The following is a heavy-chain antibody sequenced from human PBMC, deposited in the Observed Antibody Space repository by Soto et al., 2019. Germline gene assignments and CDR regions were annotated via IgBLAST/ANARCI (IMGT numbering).Heavy chain of an antibody. V-gene: IGHV4-34*01. CDR2: INHSGST. Sequence: QVQLQQWGAGLLKPSETLSLTCAVYDGSSNNYYWSWLLQPPGKGLEWIGEINHSGSTNYNASLKSRVTISEDTSKKQVSLELRFVTAADTAVYYCARGGLIRGVLYYWGQGTLVTVSS. CDR1: DGSSNNYY. D-gene: IGHD3-10*01. J-gene: IGHJ4*02. CDR3: ARGGLIRGVLYY.